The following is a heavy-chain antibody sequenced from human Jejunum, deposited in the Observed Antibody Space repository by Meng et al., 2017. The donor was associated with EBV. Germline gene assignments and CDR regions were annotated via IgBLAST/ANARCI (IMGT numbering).Heavy chain of an antibody. CDR2: IYYSGST. V-gene: IGHV4-61*01. D-gene: IGHD5-12*01. Sequence: ESGPGLLKPSATLSLTCTVSGGSVNSGNVYWSWIRQPPGKGLEWIGYIYYSGSTNYIPSLKSRVTISLDTSKNQFSLKLSSVTAADTAVYYCAGLRYSGYDRAFDYWGQGALVTVAS. J-gene: IGHJ4*02. CDR3: AGLRYSGYDRAFDY. CDR1: GGSVNSGNVY.